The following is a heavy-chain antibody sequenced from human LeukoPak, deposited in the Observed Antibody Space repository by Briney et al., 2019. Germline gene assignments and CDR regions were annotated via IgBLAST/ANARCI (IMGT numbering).Heavy chain of an antibody. V-gene: IGHV4-31*02. D-gene: IGHD3-22*01. CDR3: ASYSYYYDSSGYFDY. J-gene: IGHJ4*02. CDR1: GFTFSSYS. Sequence: LRLSCAASGFTFSSYSMNWIRQHPGKGLEWIGYIYYSGSTYYNPSLKSRVTISVDTSKNQFSLKLSSVTAADTAVYYCASYSYYYDSSGYFDYWGQGTLVTVSS. CDR2: IYYSGST.